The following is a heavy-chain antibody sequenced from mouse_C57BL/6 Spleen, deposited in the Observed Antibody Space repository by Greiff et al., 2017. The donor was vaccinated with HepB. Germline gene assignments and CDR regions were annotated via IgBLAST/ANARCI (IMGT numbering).Heavy chain of an antibody. CDR2: ISDGGSYT. D-gene: IGHD3-3*01. J-gene: IGHJ2*01. CDR1: GFTFSSYA. V-gene: IGHV5-4*01. Sequence: EVMLVESGGGLVKPGGSLKLSCAASGFTFSSYAMSWVRQTPEKRLEWVATISDGGSYTYYPDNVKGRFTISRDNAKNNLYLQMSHLKSEDTAMYYCARDRGPKVFGYWGQGTTLTVSS. CDR3: ARDRGPKVFGY.